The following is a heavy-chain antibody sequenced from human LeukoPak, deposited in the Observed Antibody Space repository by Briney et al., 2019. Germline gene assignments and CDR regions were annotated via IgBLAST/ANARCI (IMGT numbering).Heavy chain of an antibody. CDR2: ISDSGDYT. Sequence: GGSLRLSCAVSGFTFSSYAMSWVRQAPGKGLEWVSAISDSGDYTYYADSVKGRFTISRDNSKNTLYLHVNSLRAEDTAVYYCAKDTSIGKYCTSGVCSPFDYWGQGTLVTVSS. CDR3: AKDTSIGKYCTSGVCSPFDY. D-gene: IGHD2-8*01. V-gene: IGHV3-23*01. CDR1: GFTFSSYA. J-gene: IGHJ4*02.